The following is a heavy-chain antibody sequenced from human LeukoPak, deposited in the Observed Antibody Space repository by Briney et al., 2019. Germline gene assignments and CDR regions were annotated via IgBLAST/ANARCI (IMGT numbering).Heavy chain of an antibody. CDR3: ARGRSRPPNWFDP. J-gene: IGHJ5*02. D-gene: IGHD5-24*01. CDR2: LSSSPSTI. CDR1: GFTFSDYY. Sequence: PGGSLRLSCAASGFTFSDYYMTWIRQAPGKGLEWVSYLSSSPSTIYHADSVKGRFTISRDNAKTSLYLQMNSLRAEDTAVYYCARGRSRPPNWFDPWGQGTLVTVSS. V-gene: IGHV3-11*01.